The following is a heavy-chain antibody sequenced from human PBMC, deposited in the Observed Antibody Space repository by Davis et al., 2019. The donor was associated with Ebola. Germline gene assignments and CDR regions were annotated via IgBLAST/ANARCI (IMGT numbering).Heavy chain of an antibody. CDR2: ISYDGSNK. CDR3: AKSGLSFGVVKYHYGMDV. V-gene: IGHV3-30*04. Sequence: PGGSLRLSCAASGFTFTRFPMHWVRQAPGKGLEWVALISYDGSNKYYADSVKGRFTISRDNSKKTLYLQMNSLRAEDTAVYYCAKSGLSFGVVKYHYGMDVWGKGTTVTVSS. J-gene: IGHJ6*04. CDR1: GFTFTRFP. D-gene: IGHD3-3*01.